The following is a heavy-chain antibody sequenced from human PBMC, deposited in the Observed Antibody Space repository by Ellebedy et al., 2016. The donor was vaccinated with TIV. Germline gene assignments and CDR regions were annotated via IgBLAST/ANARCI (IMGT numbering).Heavy chain of an antibody. V-gene: IGHV1-24*01. CDR1: GYTLTELS. Sequence: AASVKVSCKVSGYTLTELSMHWVRPAHGKGLEWMGSFDPEDGETMDAQKFQKFQVRVTMTEDTSTDTSYMELSSLRSEDTTVYYCASGWERTPFPWWGQGTLVIVSS. CDR2: FDPEDGET. CDR3: ASGWERTPFPW. D-gene: IGHD1-26*01. J-gene: IGHJ4*02.